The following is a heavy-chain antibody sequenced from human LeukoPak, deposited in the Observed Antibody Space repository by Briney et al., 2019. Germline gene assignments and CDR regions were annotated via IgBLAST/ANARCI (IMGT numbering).Heavy chain of an antibody. D-gene: IGHD5-24*01. V-gene: IGHV3-20*04. CDR3: AILRDWADDAFDI. Sequence: GGSLRLSCAASGFTFDDYGMSWVRQAPGKGLEWVSGINWNGGSTGYADSVKGRFTISRDNSKNTVYLQMNILRAEDTAVYYCAILRDWADDAFDIWGQGTKVIVSS. J-gene: IGHJ3*02. CDR1: GFTFDDYG. CDR2: INWNGGST.